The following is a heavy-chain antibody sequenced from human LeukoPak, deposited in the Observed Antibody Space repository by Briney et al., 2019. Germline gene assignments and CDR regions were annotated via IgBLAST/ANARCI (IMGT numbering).Heavy chain of an antibody. V-gene: IGHV1-46*01. CDR2: INPSGGST. D-gene: IGHD2-15*01. CDR1: GYTFTSYH. CDR3: ARGRTSVVVVAATDRDFDL. Sequence: GASVKVSCKASGYTFTSYHMHWVRQAPGQGLEWMGIINPSGGSTSYAQKFQGRVTMTRDTSTSTVYMELSSLRSEDTAVYYCARGRTSVVVVAATDRDFDLWGRGTLVTVSS. J-gene: IGHJ2*01.